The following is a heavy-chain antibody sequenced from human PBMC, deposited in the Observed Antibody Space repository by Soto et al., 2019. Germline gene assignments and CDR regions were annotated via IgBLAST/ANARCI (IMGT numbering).Heavy chain of an antibody. Sequence: GGSLRLSCAASGFTFSSYAMSWVRQAPGKGLEWVSAISGSGGSTYYADSVKGRFTISRDNSKNTLYLQMNSLRAEDTAVYYCAGGSGSYYISEKYYFDYWGQGTLVTVSS. D-gene: IGHD3-10*01. CDR3: AGGSGSYYISEKYYFDY. CDR2: ISGSGGST. V-gene: IGHV3-23*01. CDR1: GFTFSSYA. J-gene: IGHJ4*02.